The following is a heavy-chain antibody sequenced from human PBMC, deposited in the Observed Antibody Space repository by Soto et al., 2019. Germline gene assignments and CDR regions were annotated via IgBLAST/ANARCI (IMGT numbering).Heavy chain of an antibody. J-gene: IGHJ4*02. V-gene: IGHV3-23*01. CDR2: MSGSSSTT. CDR1: GLTFSNYA. CDR3: AKNQERELPRVIDF. D-gene: IGHD1-7*01. Sequence: GGSLRLSCATSGLTFSNYAMSWVRQSPGGGLEWVSSMSGSSSTTYYADSVRGRFTISRDRSKNTLYLQMSSLRAEDTALYYCAKNQERELPRVIDFWGQGTLVTVSS.